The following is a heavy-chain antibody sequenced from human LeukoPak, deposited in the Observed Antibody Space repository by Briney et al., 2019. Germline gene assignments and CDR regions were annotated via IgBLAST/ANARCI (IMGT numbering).Heavy chain of an antibody. CDR3: TRVTAAAAPAGELGPLFQH. Sequence: QSGGSLRLSCAASGFDFSTYAINWVRQAPGKGLEWVGFIRSKAYGGTTEYAASVKGRFTISRDDSKSIAYLQMNSLKTEDTAVYYCTRVTAAAAPAGELGPLFQHWGQGTLVTVSS. J-gene: IGHJ1*01. V-gene: IGHV3-49*04. CDR1: GFDFSTYA. D-gene: IGHD6-13*01. CDR2: IRSKAYGGTT.